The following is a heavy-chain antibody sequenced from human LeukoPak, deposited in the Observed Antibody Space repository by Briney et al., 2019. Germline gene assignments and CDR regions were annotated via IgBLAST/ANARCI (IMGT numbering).Heavy chain of an antibody. D-gene: IGHD3-22*01. CDR3: ARAGQGYYYDSSAYSFDY. Sequence: GASVKVSCRASGYTFTNFGISWVRQAPGQGLEWIAWISAYNGNPTYAQKLQGRVTVTTDTSTNTAYMELRSLTSDDTAVYFCARAGQGYYYDSSAYSFDYWGQGTLVTVSS. J-gene: IGHJ4*02. V-gene: IGHV1-18*01. CDR2: ISAYNGNP. CDR1: GYTFTNFG.